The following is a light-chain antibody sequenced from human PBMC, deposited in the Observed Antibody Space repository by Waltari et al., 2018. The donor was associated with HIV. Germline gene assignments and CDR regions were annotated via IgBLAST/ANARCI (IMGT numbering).Light chain of an antibody. CDR2: GAS. V-gene: IGKV1-27*01. Sequence: DIQMTQSPSSLSAAVGDRVTITCRASEDISNFLAWYQQKPGKVPHLLSYGASTLQSGVPSRFSGSGSGADYTLTIPSLQPEDVATYYCQKYNRVRRTFGQGTKVEIE. CDR3: QKYNRVRRT. J-gene: IGKJ1*01. CDR1: EDISNF.